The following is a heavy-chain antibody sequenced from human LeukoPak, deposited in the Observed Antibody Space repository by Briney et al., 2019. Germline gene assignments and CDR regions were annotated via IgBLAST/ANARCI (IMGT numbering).Heavy chain of an antibody. CDR3: AKGPYSTVTTYWFDP. J-gene: IGHJ5*02. D-gene: IGHD4-17*01. CDR2: ISYDGSNK. Sequence: GGSLRLSCAASGFTFSSYGMHWVRQAPGKGLEWVAVISYDGSNKYYADSVKGRFTISRDNSKNTLYLQMNSLRAEDTAVYYCAKGPYSTVTTYWFDPWGQGTLVTVSS. V-gene: IGHV3-30*18. CDR1: GFTFSSYG.